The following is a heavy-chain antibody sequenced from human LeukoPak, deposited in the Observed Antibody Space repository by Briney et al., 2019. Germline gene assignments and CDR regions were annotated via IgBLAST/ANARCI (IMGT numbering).Heavy chain of an antibody. CDR1: GGSIRSYY. V-gene: IGHV4-59*08. CDR2: VYYSGST. J-gene: IGHJ4*02. Sequence: SETLSLTCTVSGGSIRSYYCSWIRQPPGKGLEWVGYVYYSGSTSYNPSLKSRVTISVDASKNQFSLKLSSVTAADTAVYYCASRYYYDSSGYYGYWGQGTLVTVSS. D-gene: IGHD3-22*01. CDR3: ASRYYYDSSGYYGY.